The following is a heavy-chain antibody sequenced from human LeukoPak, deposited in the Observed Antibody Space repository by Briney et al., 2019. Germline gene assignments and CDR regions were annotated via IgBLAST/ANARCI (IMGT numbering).Heavy chain of an antibody. CDR3: ARHVTGFGYYYYMDV. CDR1: GYSFTSYW. D-gene: IGHD3-10*01. J-gene: IGHJ6*03. Sequence: GESLKISCKGSGYSFTSYWIGWVRQIPGKGLEWLGFIYPGDSDTRYSPSFQGQVTISADKSISTAYLQWSSLKASDTAMYYCARHVTGFGYYYYMDVWGKGTTVTVSS. CDR2: IYPGDSDT. V-gene: IGHV5-51*01.